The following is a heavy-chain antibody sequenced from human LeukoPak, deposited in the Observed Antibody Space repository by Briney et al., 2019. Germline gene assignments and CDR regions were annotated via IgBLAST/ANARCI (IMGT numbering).Heavy chain of an antibody. D-gene: IGHD2-15*01. Sequence: PSETLSLTCAVYGGSFSGYYWSWIRQPPGKGLEWIGEINHSGSTNYNPSLKSRITISVDTSKNQFSLKLSSVTAADTAVYYCARWVVAADYHYHMDVWGKGTTVTVSS. CDR3: ARWVVAADYHYHMDV. V-gene: IGHV4-34*01. CDR1: GGSFSGYY. CDR2: INHSGST. J-gene: IGHJ6*03.